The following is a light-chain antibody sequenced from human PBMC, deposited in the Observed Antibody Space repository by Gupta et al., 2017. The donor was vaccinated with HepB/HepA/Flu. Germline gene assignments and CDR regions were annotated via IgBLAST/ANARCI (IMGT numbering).Light chain of an antibody. V-gene: IGLV3-1*01. CDR2: QSS. CDR3: PESHNSIDV. CDR1: KSGDKY. Sequence: SSQLTRPPSVSVSTGQTATITCSGDKSGDKYACCYQHKPGQSPVLLIYQSSKRPSGIPDLSYGSTSSTTAHTTIAGTQAMVDDYYYCPESHNSIDVFGTGTKLTVL. J-gene: IGLJ1*01.